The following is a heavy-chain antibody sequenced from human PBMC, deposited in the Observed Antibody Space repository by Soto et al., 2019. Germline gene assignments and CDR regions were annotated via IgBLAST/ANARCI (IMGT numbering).Heavy chain of an antibody. CDR2: ISAYNGNT. J-gene: IGHJ5*02. CDR3: ARAPDGSGVRRGRWFEP. Sequence: QVQLVQSGAEVKKPGASVKVSCKASGYTFTSYGISWVRQAPGQGLEWMGWISAYNGNTNYAQKLQGRVTMTTDTSTSTAHMELRSLRSDDTAVYYCARAPDGSGVRRGRWFEPWGQGTLVTVSS. V-gene: IGHV1-18*04. CDR1: GYTFTSYG. D-gene: IGHD3-10*01.